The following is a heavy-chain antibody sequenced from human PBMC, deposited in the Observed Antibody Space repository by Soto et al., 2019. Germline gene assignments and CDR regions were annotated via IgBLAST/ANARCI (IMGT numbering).Heavy chain of an antibody. V-gene: IGHV1-18*01. Sequence: ASVKVSCKASGYTFTSYGISWVRQALGQGLEWMGWISAYNGNTNYAQKLQGRVTMTTDTSTSTAYMELRSLRSDDTAVYYCAFALMFSSSSMYNDFRCQGTLVTVSS. CDR2: ISAYNGNT. D-gene: IGHD6-6*01. J-gene: IGHJ4*02. CDR1: GYTFTSYG. CDR3: AFALMFSSSSMYNDF.